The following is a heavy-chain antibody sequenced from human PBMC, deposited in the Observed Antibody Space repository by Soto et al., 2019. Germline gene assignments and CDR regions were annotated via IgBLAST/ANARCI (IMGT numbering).Heavy chain of an antibody. CDR1: GYTFTGYY. CDR3: ASYCDILTGAYYYYGMDV. CDR2: INPNSGGT. J-gene: IGHJ6*02. D-gene: IGHD3-9*01. Sequence: ASVKVSCKASGYTFTGYYMHWVRQAPGQGLEWMGWINPNSGGTNYAQKFQGRVTMTRDTSISTAYMELSRLRSDDTAVYYCASYCDILTGAYYYYGMDVWGQGTTVTVSS. V-gene: IGHV1-2*02.